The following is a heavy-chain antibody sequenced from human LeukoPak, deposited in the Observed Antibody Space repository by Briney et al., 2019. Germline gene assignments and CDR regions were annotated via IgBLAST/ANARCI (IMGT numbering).Heavy chain of an antibody. V-gene: IGHV1-69*05. Sequence: SVKVSCTTSGGTFNNSAISWVRQAPGQGLEWLGGIMPLFGTAGYAQKFQGRVTITKDESTRTVYLELTSLTSDDTAVYYCARDVHGDYGSGWFDPWGQGTLVSVSS. D-gene: IGHD4-17*01. CDR3: ARDVHGDYGSGWFDP. CDR2: IMPLFGTA. J-gene: IGHJ5*02. CDR1: GGTFNNSA.